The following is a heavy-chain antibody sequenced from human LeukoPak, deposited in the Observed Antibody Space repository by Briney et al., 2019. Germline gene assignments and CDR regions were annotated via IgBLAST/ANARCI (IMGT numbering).Heavy chain of an antibody. CDR1: GYTFTGYY. CDR3: ATSLGSSGYYYYYMDV. D-gene: IGHD6-6*01. V-gene: IGHV1-2*06. J-gene: IGHJ6*03. Sequence: ASVKVSCKASGYTFTGYYMHWVRQAPGQGLEWMGRINPNSGSTNYAQKFQGRVTMTRDTSISTAYMELSSLRSEDTAVYYCATSLGSSGYYYYYMDVWGKGTTVTVSS. CDR2: INPNSGST.